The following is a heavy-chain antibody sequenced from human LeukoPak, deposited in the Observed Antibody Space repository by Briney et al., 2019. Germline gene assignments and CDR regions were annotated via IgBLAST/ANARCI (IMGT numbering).Heavy chain of an antibody. V-gene: IGHV1-8*01. CDR2: MNPNSGNT. D-gene: IGHD3-22*01. J-gene: IGHJ3*02. CDR3: ARFPNYYDSSGYLDAFDI. CDR1: XXTFTSYG. Sequence: GASVKXXXXXXXXTFTSYGXXWVRQATGQGRXXXGXMNPNSGNTGYAQKFQGRGTMTRNTSIRKAYMELSSLRSEDTAVYYCARFPNYYDSSGYLDAFDIWGQGTMVTVSS.